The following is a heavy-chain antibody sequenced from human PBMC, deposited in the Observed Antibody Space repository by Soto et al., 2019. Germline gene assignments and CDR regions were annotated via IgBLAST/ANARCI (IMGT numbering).Heavy chain of an antibody. CDR1: GFTFSSYD. D-gene: IGHD3-22*01. CDR3: AKDGSYDTTLGAFDI. J-gene: IGHJ3*02. V-gene: IGHV3-30*18. Sequence: QVPLVESGGGVVQPGRSLRLSCAASGFTFSSYDMHWVRQAPGKGLEWVAVISYDGSNKYYADSVKGRFTISRDNSKNTLYLQMNSLRAEDTAVYYCAKDGSYDTTLGAFDIWGQGTMVTVSS. CDR2: ISYDGSNK.